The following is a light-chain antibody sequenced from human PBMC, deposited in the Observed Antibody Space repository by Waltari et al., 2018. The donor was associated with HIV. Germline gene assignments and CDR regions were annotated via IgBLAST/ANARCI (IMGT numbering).Light chain of an antibody. CDR3: QVWEPTSDHVV. J-gene: IGLJ2*01. CDR1: NIGMKT. CDR2: DDS. Sequence: SYALTQATSVSVAPGKTARITCGGDNIGMKTVHWYQQKPGQAPVRVMYDDSNRPSGIPERFSGSNSGNTATLTINRVEVGDEADYYCQVWEPTSDHVVFGGGSRLIVL. V-gene: IGLV3-21*03.